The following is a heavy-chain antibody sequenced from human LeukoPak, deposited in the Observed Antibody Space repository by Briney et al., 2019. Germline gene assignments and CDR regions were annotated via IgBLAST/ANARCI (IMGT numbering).Heavy chain of an antibody. CDR3: AKDPNGDYIGTFDI. J-gene: IGHJ3*02. Sequence: GGSLRLSCATSQFKFNNYGMTWVRQPPGKGLEWVSSITGSGSRAQYADSVQGRFTISRDNSKNTLYLQMNNLRAEDTAVYYCAKDPNGDYIGTFDIWGQGIMVTVSS. D-gene: IGHD4-17*01. CDR2: ITGSGSRA. CDR1: QFKFNNYG. V-gene: IGHV3-23*01.